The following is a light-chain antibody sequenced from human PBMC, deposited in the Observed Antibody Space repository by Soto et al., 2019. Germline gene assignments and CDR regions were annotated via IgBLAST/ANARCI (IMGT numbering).Light chain of an antibody. J-gene: IGKJ1*01. Sequence: EIVLTQSPGTLSLSPGERATLSCRASQSVSSSYLAWYQQKPGQAPRLLIYGASSRATGIPDRFSGSGSGTDFTLNISRLEPEDLEVYYCQQYGSSPQTFGQGTKVEIK. CDR2: GAS. CDR1: QSVSSSY. CDR3: QQYGSSPQT. V-gene: IGKV3-20*01.